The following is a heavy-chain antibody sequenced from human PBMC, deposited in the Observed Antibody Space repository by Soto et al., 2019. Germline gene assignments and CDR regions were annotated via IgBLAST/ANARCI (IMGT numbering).Heavy chain of an antibody. J-gene: IGHJ6*02. CDR1: GGSITSHY. D-gene: IGHD3-10*01. CDR3: ARQGFGQLHGLVDV. Sequence: QVQLHESGPGLVKPSETLSLTCSVSGGSITSHYCSWFRQPPGKGREWIGYIHHSGSTSYNPSLKSRVTMSVDTSKNHFSLKVNSVTAADTALYYCARQGFGQLHGLVDVWGPGTTVTVSS. CDR2: IHHSGST. V-gene: IGHV4-59*08.